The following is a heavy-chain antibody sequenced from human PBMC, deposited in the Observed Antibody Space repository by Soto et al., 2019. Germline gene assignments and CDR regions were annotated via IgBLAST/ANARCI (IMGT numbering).Heavy chain of an antibody. CDR1: GDTISTGGYT. CDR2: TYHSGNP. J-gene: IGHJ4*02. D-gene: IGHD4-4*01. CDR3: ARGMTTVTTLDY. Sequence: PSETLSLTCDVSGDTISTGGYTWAWIRQPPGKALEWIGHTYHSGNPYYNPSLKSRVTISVDRSKNQFSLKLSSVTAADTAVYYCARGMTTVTTLDYWGQGTLVTVSS. V-gene: IGHV4-30-2*01.